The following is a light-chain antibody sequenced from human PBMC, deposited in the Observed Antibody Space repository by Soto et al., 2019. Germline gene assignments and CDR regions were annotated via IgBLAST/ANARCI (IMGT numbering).Light chain of an antibody. J-gene: IGKJ1*01. CDR1: QSVSSSY. CDR3: QRYGSSPPP. V-gene: IGKV3-20*01. CDR2: GAS. Sequence: EIVLTQSPGTLSLSQGERATLSCRASQSVSSSYLAWYQQKPGQAPRLLIYGASSRATGIPDRFSGSGSGTDFTLTISRLEPEDFAEYYCQRYGSSPPPLGQGTKVEIK.